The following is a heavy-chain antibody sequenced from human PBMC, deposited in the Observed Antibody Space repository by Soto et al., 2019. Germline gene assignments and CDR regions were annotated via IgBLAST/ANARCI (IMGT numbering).Heavy chain of an antibody. J-gene: IGHJ6*02. CDR2: IYYSGST. CDR3: ARDRSAGAAGCKGLSCYYYYGMDV. V-gene: IGHV4-59*01. D-gene: IGHD6-13*01. CDR1: GGSISSYY. Sequence: SETLSLTCTVSGGSISSYYWSWIRQPPGKGLEWIGYIYYSGSTNYNPSLKSRVTISVDTSKNQFSLKLSSVTAAATAVYYCARDRSAGAAGCKGLSCYYYYGMDVWGQGTTVTVSS.